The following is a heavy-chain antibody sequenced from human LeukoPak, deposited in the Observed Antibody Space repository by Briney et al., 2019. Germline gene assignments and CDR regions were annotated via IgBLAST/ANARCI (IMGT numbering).Heavy chain of an antibody. D-gene: IGHD3-22*01. CDR2: ISVSGGST. Sequence: GGSLRLSCAASGFTFSNYAMSWVRQPPGKGLEWVSTISVSGGSTYYADSVKGRFTISRDNSKNTLYLQMNSLRAEDTAVYYCAKGNYYFDSSDYFHFDYWGQGTLVTVSS. J-gene: IGHJ4*02. CDR1: GFTFSNYA. V-gene: IGHV3-23*01. CDR3: AKGNYYFDSSDYFHFDY.